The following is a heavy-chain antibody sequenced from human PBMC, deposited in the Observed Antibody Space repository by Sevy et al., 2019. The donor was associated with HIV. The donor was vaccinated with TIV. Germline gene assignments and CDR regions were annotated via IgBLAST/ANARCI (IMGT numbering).Heavy chain of an antibody. CDR2: INPNSGGT. J-gene: IGHJ5*02. Sequence: ASVKVSCKASGYTFTGYYMHWVRQAPGQGLEWMGWINPNSGGTNYAQTFQGRVTITRDTSISTAYMELSRLRSDDTAVYYCARERVYCSGGSCKPGVWFDPWGQGTLVTVSS. D-gene: IGHD2-15*01. V-gene: IGHV1-2*02. CDR1: GYTFTGYY. CDR3: ARERVYCSGGSCKPGVWFDP.